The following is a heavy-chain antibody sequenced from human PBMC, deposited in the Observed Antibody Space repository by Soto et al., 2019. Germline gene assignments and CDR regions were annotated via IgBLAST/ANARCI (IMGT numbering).Heavy chain of an antibody. CDR3: ARATEFRYVEGSVYRGGNYAMDV. Sequence: QVQLVQSGAEVKKPGASVRVSCKASGYTFSGYDINWVRQATGQGLEWMGWVSPDSGSTGYAGNFKGRVTTTWDNSKPTAYMDLSSLTSEDSAVYSCARATEFRYVEGSVYRGGNYAMDVWGQGTTVTVSS. CDR2: VSPDSGST. J-gene: IGHJ6*02. D-gene: IGHD3-3*01. CDR1: GYTFSGYD. V-gene: IGHV1-8*01.